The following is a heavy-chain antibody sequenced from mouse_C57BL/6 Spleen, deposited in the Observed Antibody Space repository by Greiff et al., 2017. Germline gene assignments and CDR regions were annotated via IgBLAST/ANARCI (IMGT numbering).Heavy chain of an antibody. CDR1: GFTFSSYG. V-gene: IGHV5-6*01. CDR3: ARYDYDGYAMDY. D-gene: IGHD2-4*01. CDR2: ISSGGSYT. J-gene: IGHJ4*01. Sequence: EVKLQESGGDLVKPGGSLKLSCAASGFTFSSYGMSWVRQTPDKRLEWVATISSGGSYTYYPDSVTGRFTISRDNAKNTLYLQMSSLKSEDTAMYYCARYDYDGYAMDYWGQGTSVTVSS.